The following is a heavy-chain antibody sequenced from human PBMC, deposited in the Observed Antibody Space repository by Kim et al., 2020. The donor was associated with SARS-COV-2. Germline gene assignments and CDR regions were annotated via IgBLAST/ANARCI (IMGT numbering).Heavy chain of an antibody. CDR2: ISYDGSNK. J-gene: IGHJ4*02. V-gene: IGHV3-30*03. CDR3: ASGPVEFDY. Sequence: GGSLRLSCAASGFTFSSYGMHWVRQAPGKGLEWVAVISYDGSNKYYADSVKGRFTISRDNSKNTLYPQMNSLRAEDTAVYYCASGPVEFDYWGQGTLVTV. CDR1: GFTFSSYG.